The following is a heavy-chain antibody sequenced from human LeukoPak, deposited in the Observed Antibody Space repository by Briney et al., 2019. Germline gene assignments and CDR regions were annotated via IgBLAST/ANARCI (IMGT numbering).Heavy chain of an antibody. D-gene: IGHD3-10*01. CDR3: AKHQNYYGSGSKNDY. CDR1: GSTFSSYG. V-gene: IGHV3-23*01. CDR2: ISGSGGSA. J-gene: IGHJ4*02. Sequence: PGGSLRLSCAASGSTFSSYGMSWVRQAPGKGLEWVSAISGSGGSAYYADSVKGRFTISRDNSKNTLYLQMNSLRAEDTAVYYCAKHQNYYGSGSKNDYWGQGTLVTVSS.